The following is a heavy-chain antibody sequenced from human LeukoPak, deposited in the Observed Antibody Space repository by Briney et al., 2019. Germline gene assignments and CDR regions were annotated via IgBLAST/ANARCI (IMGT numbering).Heavy chain of an antibody. D-gene: IGHD3-10*02. CDR2: ISSSGSTI. V-gene: IGHV3-48*04. CDR3: AELGITMIGGV. J-gene: IGHJ6*04. CDR1: GFTFSNYA. Sequence: GALRLSCAASGFTFSNYAMNWVRQAPGKGLEWVSYISSSGSTIYYADSVKGRFTISRDNAKNSLYLQMNSLRAEDTAVYYCAELGITMIGGVWGKGTTVTISS.